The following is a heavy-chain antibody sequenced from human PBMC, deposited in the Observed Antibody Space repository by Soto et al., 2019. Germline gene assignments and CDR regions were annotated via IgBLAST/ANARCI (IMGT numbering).Heavy chain of an antibody. J-gene: IGHJ6*02. CDR1: GDSINSGHYY. CDR2: IYNSGST. Sequence: QVQLQESGPGLVKPSQTLSLTCTVSGDSINSGHYYWSWVRQPPGKGLEWIGYIYNSGSTYYNPSLKSRVTISEDTSKNQVSLELRSVTAADTAIYYCARDAPVLPGIDVWGQGTTVTVSS. D-gene: IGHD2-8*02. V-gene: IGHV4-30-4*01. CDR3: ARDAPVLPGIDV.